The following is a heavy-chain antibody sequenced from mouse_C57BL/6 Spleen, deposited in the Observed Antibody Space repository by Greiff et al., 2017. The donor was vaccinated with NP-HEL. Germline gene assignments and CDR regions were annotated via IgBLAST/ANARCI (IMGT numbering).Heavy chain of an antibody. CDR2: ISSGSSTI. Sequence: EVQRVESGGGLVEPGGSLKLSCAASGFTFSDYGMHWVRQAPEKGLEWVAYISSGSSTIYYADTVKGRFTISRDNAKNTLCLQMTSLRSEDTAMYYCAITAGVAPYAMDYWGQGTSVTVAS. CDR1: GFTFSDYG. D-gene: IGHD1-1*01. J-gene: IGHJ4*01. V-gene: IGHV5-17*01. CDR3: AITAGVAPYAMDY.